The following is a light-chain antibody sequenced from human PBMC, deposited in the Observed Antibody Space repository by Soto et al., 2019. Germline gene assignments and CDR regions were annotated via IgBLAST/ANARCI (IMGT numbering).Light chain of an antibody. V-gene: IGKV1-33*01. Sequence: IQMTQSPSSLSASVGDRVTITCQASQDISKNLNWYQQKPGKAPKLLIYDASSLQTGVPSRFTGTGLATHLTFSISSLLPEDVIPYYCQPYYNLLPITFGQGTRLEIQ. CDR2: DAS. CDR3: QPYYNLLPIT. J-gene: IGKJ5*01. CDR1: QDISKN.